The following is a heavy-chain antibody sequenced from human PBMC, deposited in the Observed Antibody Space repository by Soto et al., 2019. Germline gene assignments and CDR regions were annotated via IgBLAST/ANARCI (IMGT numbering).Heavy chain of an antibody. CDR3: AYRQEYRGSWDSGWFDP. CDR2: IYWDDDK. J-gene: IGHJ5*02. V-gene: IGHV2-5*02. CDR1: GFSLSTSGVG. D-gene: IGHD6-13*01. Sequence: SGPTLVNPTQTLTLTCAFSGFSLSTSGVGVGWIRQPPGKALEWLAFIYWDDDKRYSPSLKTRLTIIKDTSINQVVLILTNIDPLDTATYYCAYRQEYRGSWDSGWFDPWGQGTLVTVSS.